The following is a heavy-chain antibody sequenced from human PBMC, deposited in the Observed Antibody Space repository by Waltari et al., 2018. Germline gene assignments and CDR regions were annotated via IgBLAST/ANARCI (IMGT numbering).Heavy chain of an antibody. D-gene: IGHD6-6*01. V-gene: IGHV4-61*09. Sequence: QVQLQESGPGLVKPSQTLSLTCTVSGGSISSGSYYWSWIRPPAGKGLEWIGYIYTSGSTNYNPSLKSRVTISVDTSKNQFSLKLSSVTAADTAVYYCARDVGVAARPAYWGQGTLVTVSS. J-gene: IGHJ4*02. CDR3: ARDVGVAARPAY. CDR2: IYTSGST. CDR1: GGSISSGSYY.